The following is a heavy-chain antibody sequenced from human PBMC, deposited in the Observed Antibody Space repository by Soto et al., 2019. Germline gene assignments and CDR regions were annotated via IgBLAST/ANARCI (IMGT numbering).Heavy chain of an antibody. CDR3: AREVVTAKRGFDY. D-gene: IGHD2-21*02. CDR1: GDSVSSNSAS. CDR2: TYHRSMWYN. Sequence: SQTLSLTCVISGDSVSSNSASWNWIRQSPSRGLEWLGRTYHRSMWYNDYALSVKGRITVNPDTSKNQFSLQLTSVTPEDTAGYYCAREVVTAKRGFDYWGQGTLVTVSS. J-gene: IGHJ4*02. V-gene: IGHV6-1*01.